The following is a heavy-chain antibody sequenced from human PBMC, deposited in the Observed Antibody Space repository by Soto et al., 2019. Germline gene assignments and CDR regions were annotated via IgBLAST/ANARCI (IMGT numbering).Heavy chain of an antibody. Sequence: ASVKVSCKASGFTFTSSAMQWVRQARGQRLEWIGWIVVGSGNTNYAQKFQERVTITRDMSTSTAYMELSSLRSEDTAVYYCAALPLFDIVATTGGDYWGQGTLVTVSS. J-gene: IGHJ4*02. CDR3: AALPLFDIVATTGGDY. CDR1: GFTFTSSA. V-gene: IGHV1-58*02. D-gene: IGHD5-12*01. CDR2: IVVGSGNT.